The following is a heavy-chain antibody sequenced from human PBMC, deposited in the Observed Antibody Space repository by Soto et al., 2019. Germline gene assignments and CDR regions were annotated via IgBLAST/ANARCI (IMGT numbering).Heavy chain of an antibody. CDR1: GFSFSSYW. Sequence: PGGFLRLSCAASGFSFSSYWMHWVRQAPGSGLVWVSRLNSDGTDTDYADSVKGRFTISRDTAKDTLYLQMNSLRTEDTAVYYCAGELTAFGMDGRGQGPTVTVSS. D-gene: IGHD3-9*01. CDR2: LNSDGTDT. V-gene: IGHV3-74*01. CDR3: AGELTAFGMDG. J-gene: IGHJ6*02.